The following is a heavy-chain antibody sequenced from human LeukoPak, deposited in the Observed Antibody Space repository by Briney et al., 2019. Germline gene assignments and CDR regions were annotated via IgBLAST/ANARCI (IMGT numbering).Heavy chain of an antibody. V-gene: IGHV1-24*01. CDR2: FDPEDGET. D-gene: IGHD6-13*01. CDR1: GYTLTELS. CDR3: ASNIAAAVNGNDY. J-gene: IGHJ4*02. Sequence: ASVKVSCKVSGYTLTELSMHWVRQAPGKGLEWMGGFDPEDGETIYAQKFQGRVTITADESTSTAYMELSSLRSEDTAVYYCASNIAAAVNGNDYWGQGTLVTVSS.